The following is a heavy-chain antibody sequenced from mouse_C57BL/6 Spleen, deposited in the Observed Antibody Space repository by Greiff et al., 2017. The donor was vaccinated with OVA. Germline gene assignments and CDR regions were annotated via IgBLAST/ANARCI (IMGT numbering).Heavy chain of an antibody. CDR1: GYTFTGYW. V-gene: IGHV1-9*01. Sequence: VKVVESGAELMKPGASVKLSCKATGYTFTGYWIAWVKQRPGHGLEWIGEILPGSGSTNYNEKFKGKATFTADTSSNTAYMQLSSLTTEDSAIYYCARWGITTVVFPFDYWGQGTTLTVSS. J-gene: IGHJ2*01. D-gene: IGHD1-1*01. CDR3: ARWGITTVVFPFDY. CDR2: ILPGSGST.